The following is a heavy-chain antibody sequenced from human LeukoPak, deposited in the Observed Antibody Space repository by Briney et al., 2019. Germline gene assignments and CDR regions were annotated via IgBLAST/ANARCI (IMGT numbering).Heavy chain of an antibody. Sequence: ASVKVSCKASGYTFTSYYTHWVRQAPGQGLEWMGIINPSGGSTNYAQKFQGRVTMTRDTSTSTVYMELSSLRSEDTAVYYCARDDHSGYFYGAGGYWGQGTLVTVSS. CDR1: GYTFTSYY. J-gene: IGHJ4*02. V-gene: IGHV1-46*01. D-gene: IGHD3-22*01. CDR2: INPSGGST. CDR3: ARDDHSGYFYGAGGY.